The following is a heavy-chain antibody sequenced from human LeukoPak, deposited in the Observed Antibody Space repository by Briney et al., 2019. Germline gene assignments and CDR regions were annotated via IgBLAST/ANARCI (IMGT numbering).Heavy chain of an antibody. CDR2: IKEDGSEK. D-gene: IGHD3-22*01. CDR1: GFIFSRYW. CDR3: ARDQVLAMIGVSQGAFDI. Sequence: GGSLRLSCAASGFIFSRYWMSWVRQAPGKGLEWVANIKEDGSEKYYVDSVKGRFTISRDNAKKSLYLQMNSPRAEDKAVYYCARDQVLAMIGVSQGAFDIWGQGTMVTVSS. V-gene: IGHV3-7*01. J-gene: IGHJ3*02.